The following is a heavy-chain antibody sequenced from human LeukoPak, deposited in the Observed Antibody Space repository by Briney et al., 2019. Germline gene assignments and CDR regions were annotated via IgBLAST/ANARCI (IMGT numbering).Heavy chain of an antibody. D-gene: IGHD2-8*01. CDR3: ARLVEHCTTGVCPMPYYYYYYMDV. CDR2: IYYSGST. V-gene: IGHV4-59*11. J-gene: IGHJ6*03. CDR1: GYYIDSHY. Sequence: PSETLSLTCTVSGYYIDSHYWSWMRQPPGREPEWIGYIYYSGSTNYNPSLKSRVSISVDPSKNQFSLKLSSVTAADTAVYFCARLVEHCTTGVCPMPYYYYYYMDVWGQGTLVTVSS.